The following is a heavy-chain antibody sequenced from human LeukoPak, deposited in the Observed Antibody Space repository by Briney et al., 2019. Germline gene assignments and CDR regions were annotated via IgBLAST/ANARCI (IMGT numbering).Heavy chain of an antibody. CDR3: ASKLISGY. CDR1: GVTFSSYL. Sequence: QPGGSLRLSCAASGVTFSSYLMHWVRQAPGKGLVWVSRINSDGTTISYADSVKGRFTISRDNAKNTLYLQMNSLRAEDTAVYYCASKLISGYWGQGTLVTVSS. CDR2: INSDGTTI. V-gene: IGHV3-74*01. J-gene: IGHJ4*02. D-gene: IGHD2-8*01.